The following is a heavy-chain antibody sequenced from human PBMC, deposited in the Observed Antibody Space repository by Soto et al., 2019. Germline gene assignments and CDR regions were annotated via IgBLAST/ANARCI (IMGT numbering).Heavy chain of an antibody. D-gene: IGHD5-12*01. J-gene: IGHJ4*02. Sequence: QVQLVQSGAEVKKPGASVKVSCRASGYTFTSYGINWVRQAPGRGLEWMGWISAYNGNTHYAQKLQGRVTMTTDTSTSTAYMELRGLRSDDTAVYYCARVQSGYDFAYWGQGTLVTVSS. CDR3: ARVQSGYDFAY. CDR1: GYTFTSYG. CDR2: ISAYNGNT. V-gene: IGHV1-18*01.